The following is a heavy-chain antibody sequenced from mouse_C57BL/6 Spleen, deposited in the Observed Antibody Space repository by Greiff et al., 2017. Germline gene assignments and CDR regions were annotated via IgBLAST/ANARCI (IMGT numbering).Heavy chain of an antibody. V-gene: IGHV2-5*01. CDR3: AKTKGVVNYVDY. Sequence: VHLVESGPGLVQPSQRLSITCTVSGFSLTSYGVHWVRQSPGKGLEWLGVIWRGGSTDYNSAFMSRLSITQDNSKSQVFFNMNSLHADDTAIYYCAKTKGVVNYVDYWGQGTTLTVSS. D-gene: IGHD1-3*01. CDR2: IWRGGST. J-gene: IGHJ2*01. CDR1: GFSLTSYG.